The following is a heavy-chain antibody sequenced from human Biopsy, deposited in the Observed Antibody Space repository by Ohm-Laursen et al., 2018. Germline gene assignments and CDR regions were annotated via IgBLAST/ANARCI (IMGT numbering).Heavy chain of an antibody. CDR3: TKNTQWEGSGYLDAFHI. CDR1: GFRFANTG. D-gene: IGHD3-22*01. J-gene: IGHJ3*02. Sequence: SLRLSCAASGFRFANTGMHWVRQGPGKGLEWVAGISWCSDSITYAKSVTGRFTISRDNGENSLYLQMNSLRPEDTVLYYCTKNTQWEGSGYLDAFHIWGHGAMVTVSS. CDR2: ISWCSDSI. V-gene: IGHV3-9*01.